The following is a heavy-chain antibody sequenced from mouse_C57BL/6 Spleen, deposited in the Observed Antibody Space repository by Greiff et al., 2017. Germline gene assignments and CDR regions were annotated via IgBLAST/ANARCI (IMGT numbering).Heavy chain of an antibody. D-gene: IGHD2-3*01. CDR3: ARPYDGYYSFFAY. CDR1: GYNFTSYW. J-gene: IGHJ3*01. V-gene: IGHV1-7*01. Sequence: VQLQQSGAELAKPGASVKLSCKASGYNFTSYWMHWVKQRPGQGLEWIGYINPSSGYTRYNQKVKDKATLTADKSSSTAYMQLSSLTYEDSAVYYCARPYDGYYSFFAYWGQGTLVTVSA. CDR2: INPSSGYT.